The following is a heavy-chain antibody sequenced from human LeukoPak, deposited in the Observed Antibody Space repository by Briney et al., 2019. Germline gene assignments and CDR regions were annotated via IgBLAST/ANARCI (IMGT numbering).Heavy chain of an antibody. CDR2: INHSGST. Sequence: SETLSLTCTVSGGSISSYYWSWIRQPPGKGLEWIGEINHSGSTNYNPSLKSRVTISVDTSKNQFSLKLSSVTAADTAVYYCARVRTAPAKTGYSSSWYAGLDYWGQGTLVTVSS. V-gene: IGHV4-34*01. CDR1: GGSISSYY. CDR3: ARVRTAPAKTGYSSSWYAGLDY. J-gene: IGHJ4*02. D-gene: IGHD6-13*01.